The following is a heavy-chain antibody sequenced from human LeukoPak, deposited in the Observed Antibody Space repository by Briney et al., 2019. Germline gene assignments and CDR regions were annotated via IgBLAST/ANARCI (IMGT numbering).Heavy chain of an antibody. CDR2: ISRSGSTI. Sequence: AGGSLRLSRAGSGFTLSSYEMNWVCPAPGKGLGRVSYISRSGSTIYYAESVKGRFTISRDNAKNSVYLQMKSLRAEDTAVYYCARELVGVVNYYHYYVMDAWGQGTTVTVSS. J-gene: IGHJ6*02. CDR1: GFTLSSYE. V-gene: IGHV3-48*03. D-gene: IGHD3-3*01. CDR3: ARELVGVVNYYHYYVMDA.